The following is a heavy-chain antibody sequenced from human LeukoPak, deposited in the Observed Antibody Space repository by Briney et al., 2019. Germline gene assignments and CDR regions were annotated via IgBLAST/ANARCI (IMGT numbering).Heavy chain of an antibody. CDR2: INPNSGGT. CDR3: ARLHAATLHYYYMDV. J-gene: IGHJ6*03. D-gene: IGHD1-26*01. V-gene: IGHV1-2*02. CDR1: GYTFTGYY. Sequence: ASVKVFCKASGYTFTGYYMHWVRQAPGQGLEWMGWINPNSGGTNYAQKFQGRVTMTRDTSISTAYMELSRLRSDDTAVYYCARLHAATLHYYYMDVWGKGTTVTVSS.